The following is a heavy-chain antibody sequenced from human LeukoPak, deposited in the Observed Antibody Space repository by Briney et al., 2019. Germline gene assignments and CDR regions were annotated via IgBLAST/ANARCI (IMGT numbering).Heavy chain of an antibody. CDR1: GFTFSSYA. CDR2: ISGSGGST. Sequence: GGSLRLSCAASGFTFSSYAMSWARQAPGKGLEWVSAISGSGGSTYYADSVKGRFTISRDNSKNTLYLQMNSLRAEDTAVYYCAIMTCSSTSCFFDYWGQGTLVTVSP. CDR3: AIMTCSSTSCFFDY. V-gene: IGHV3-23*01. D-gene: IGHD2-2*01. J-gene: IGHJ4*02.